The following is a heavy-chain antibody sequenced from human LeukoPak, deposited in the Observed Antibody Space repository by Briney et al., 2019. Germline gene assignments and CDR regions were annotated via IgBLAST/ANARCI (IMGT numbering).Heavy chain of an antibody. CDR2: IRYDGSNK. V-gene: IGHV3-30*02. CDR3: AKDLKR. J-gene: IGHJ4*02. CDR1: GFTFSSYW. Sequence: GGPLRLSCAASGFTFSSYWMHWVRQAPGKGLEWVAFIRYDGSNKYYADSVKGRFTISRDNSKNTLYLQMNSLRAEDTAVYYCAKDLKRWGQGTLVTVSS.